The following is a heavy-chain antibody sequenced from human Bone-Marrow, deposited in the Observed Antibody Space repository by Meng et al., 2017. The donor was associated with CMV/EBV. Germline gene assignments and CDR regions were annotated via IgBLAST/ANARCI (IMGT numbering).Heavy chain of an antibody. CDR3: AREQYYDFWSGYYGWGAFDI. CDR1: GFTFSSYA. J-gene: IGHJ3*02. Sequence: SLKISCAASGFTFSSYAMHWVRQAPGKGLEWVAVISYDGSNKYYADSVKGRFTISRDNSKNTLYLQMNSLRAEDTAVYYCAREQYYDFWSGYYGWGAFDIWGQGTMVTVSS. CDR2: ISYDGSNK. V-gene: IGHV3-30-3*01. D-gene: IGHD3-3*01.